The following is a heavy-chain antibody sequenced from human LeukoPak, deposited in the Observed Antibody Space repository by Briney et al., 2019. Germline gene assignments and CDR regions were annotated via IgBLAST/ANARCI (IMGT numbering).Heavy chain of an antibody. CDR3: ARAPWRRGFDC. V-gene: IGHV1-2*02. Sequence: ASVKVSCKASGYTFTGYYMHWVRQAPAQGLEWMGWINPNSGGTNFAQKFQDRVTMTRDTSISTAYMELSRLRSDDTAAYYCARAPWRRGFDCWGQGTLVTVSS. J-gene: IGHJ4*02. D-gene: IGHD3-10*01. CDR2: INPNSGGT. CDR1: GYTFTGYY.